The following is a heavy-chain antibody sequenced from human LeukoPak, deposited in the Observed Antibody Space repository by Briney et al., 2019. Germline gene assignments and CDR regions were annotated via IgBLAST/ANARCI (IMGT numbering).Heavy chain of an antibody. CDR3: AKDLNMLVRGVIRLPDY. CDR2: ISSSSSTI. V-gene: IGHV3-48*01. J-gene: IGHJ4*02. Sequence: GGSLRLSCAASGFIFTSYSMNWVRQAPGKGLEWISYISSSSSTIYYADSVRGRFTISRDNSKNTLYLQMNSLRAEDTAVYYCAKDLNMLVRGVIRLPDYWGQGTLVTVSS. D-gene: IGHD3-10*01. CDR1: GFIFTSYS.